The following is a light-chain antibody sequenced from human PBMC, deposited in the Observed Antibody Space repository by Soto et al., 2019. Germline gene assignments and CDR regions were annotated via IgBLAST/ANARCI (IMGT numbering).Light chain of an antibody. CDR1: QSLSSY. J-gene: IGKJ5*01. Sequence: EIVLTQSLATLSLYPGERATLSCRASQSLSSYLAWYQQKPGQAPRLLIYDASNRATGIPARFSGSGSGTDFTLTISSLEPEDFAVYYCQQRSNWLTFGQGRRPEIK. CDR2: DAS. CDR3: QQRSNWLT. V-gene: IGKV3-11*01.